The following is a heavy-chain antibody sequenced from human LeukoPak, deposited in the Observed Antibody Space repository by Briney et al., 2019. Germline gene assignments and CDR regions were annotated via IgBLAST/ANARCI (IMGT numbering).Heavy chain of an antibody. CDR3: ARAAMYYDILTGYSTVPNWFDP. J-gene: IGHJ5*02. CDR1: GGSISSGGYS. D-gene: IGHD3-9*01. CDR2: IYHSGRT. V-gene: IGHV4-30-2*01. Sequence: PSQTLSLTCALSGGSISSGGYSWSWIRQPPGKGLEWIGYIYHSGRTYYNPSLKSRVAISVDRSKNQFSLKLSSVTAADTAVYYCARAAMYYDILTGYSTVPNWFDPWGQGTLVTVSS.